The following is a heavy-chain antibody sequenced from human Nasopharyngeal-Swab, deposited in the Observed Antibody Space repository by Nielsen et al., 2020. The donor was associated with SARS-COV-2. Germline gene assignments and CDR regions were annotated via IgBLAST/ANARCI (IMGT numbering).Heavy chain of an antibody. CDR1: GFTFSDYY. CDR2: ISSSGSTI. CDR3: ARGPYWYFDL. V-gene: IGHV3-11*01. J-gene: IGHJ2*01. Sequence: GESLKISCAASGFTFSDYYMSWIRQAPGKGLEWVSYISSSGSTIYYADSVKGRFTISRHNSKNTLYLQMNSLRAEDTAVYYCARGPYWYFDLWGRGTLVTVSS.